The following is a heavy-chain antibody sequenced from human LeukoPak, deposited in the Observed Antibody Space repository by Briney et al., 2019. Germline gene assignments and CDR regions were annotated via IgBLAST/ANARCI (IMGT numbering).Heavy chain of an antibody. Sequence: PGGSLRLSCAASGFTFDDYAMHWVRQAPGKGLEWVGFIRSKAYGGTTEYAASVKGRFTISRDDSKSIAYLQMNSLKTEDTAVYYCTRDPFAPWGQGTLVTVSS. CDR3: TRDPFAP. CDR1: GFTFDDYA. V-gene: IGHV3-49*04. CDR2: IRSKAYGGTT. J-gene: IGHJ5*02.